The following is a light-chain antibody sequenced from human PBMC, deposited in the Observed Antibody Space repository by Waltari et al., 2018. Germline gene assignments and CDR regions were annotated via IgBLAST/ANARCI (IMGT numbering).Light chain of an antibody. CDR1: SSDVGSYNR. Sequence: QSALTQPPSVSGSPGQSVTISCTGTSSDVGSYNRVSWYQQSPGTAPKHMIYEASNRPSGVPDRFSGSMSGNTASLTISGLQAEDEADYYCSSYTSSNTWVFGGGTKLTVL. V-gene: IGLV2-18*02. CDR2: EAS. CDR3: SSYTSSNTWV. J-gene: IGLJ3*02.